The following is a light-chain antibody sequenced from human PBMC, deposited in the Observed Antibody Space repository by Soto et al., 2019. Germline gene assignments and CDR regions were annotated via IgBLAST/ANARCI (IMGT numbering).Light chain of an antibody. CDR2: AAS. CDR1: QSIETY. J-gene: IGKJ1*01. Sequence: DIQMTQSPSSLSASIGDRVTIICRASQSIETYLNWYRQKTGKAPELLIYAASRLQSGVPSRFSGSGSWAAFTLTISGLQPDDFATYYCQQSYSDPRTFGQGTKVEI. CDR3: QQSYSDPRT. V-gene: IGKV1-39*01.